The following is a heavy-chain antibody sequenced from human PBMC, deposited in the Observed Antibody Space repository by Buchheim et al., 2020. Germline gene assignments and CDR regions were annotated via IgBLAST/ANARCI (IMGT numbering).Heavy chain of an antibody. J-gene: IGHJ6*02. CDR3: ARVERGYYDFWSGLRIKYYYYYYGMDV. V-gene: IGHV3-74*01. Sequence: EVQLVESGGGLVQPGGSLRLSCAASGFTFSSYWMHWVRQAPGKGLVWVSRINSDGSSTSYADSVKGRFTISRDNAKNTPHLQMNSLRAEDTAVYYCARVERGYYDFWSGLRIKYYYYYYGMDVWGQGTT. CDR2: INSDGSST. CDR1: GFTFSSYW. D-gene: IGHD3-3*01.